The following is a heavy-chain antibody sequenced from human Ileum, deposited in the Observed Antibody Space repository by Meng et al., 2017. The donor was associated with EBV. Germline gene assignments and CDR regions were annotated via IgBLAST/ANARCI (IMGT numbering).Heavy chain of an antibody. Sequence: QVQLVQSGSELKKPGAPVKGSCKAAGYTFINYAINWVRQAPGQGLEWMGWINTHTGNPTYGQGFTGRFVLSSDTSVSTANLQISSLKAEDTAVYYCARGGPYPDSSGFHWYFDLWGRGTLVTVSS. CDR1: GYTFINYA. CDR3: ARGGPYPDSSGFHWYFDL. J-gene: IGHJ2*01. V-gene: IGHV7-4-1*02. D-gene: IGHD3-22*01. CDR2: INTHTGNP.